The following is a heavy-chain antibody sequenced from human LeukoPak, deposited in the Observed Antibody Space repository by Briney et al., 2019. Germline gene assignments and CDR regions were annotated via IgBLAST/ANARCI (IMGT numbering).Heavy chain of an antibody. CDR1: GGSISSYY. V-gene: IGHV4-59*12. CDR2: IYDSGST. J-gene: IGHJ5*02. Sequence: PSETLSLTCTVSGGSISSYYWSWIRQPPGKGLEWIGFIYDSGSTNYNPSLKSRVTISVDTSKNQFSLKLSSVTAADTAVYYCARDGSNWFDPWGQGTLVTVSS. CDR3: ARDGSNWFDP.